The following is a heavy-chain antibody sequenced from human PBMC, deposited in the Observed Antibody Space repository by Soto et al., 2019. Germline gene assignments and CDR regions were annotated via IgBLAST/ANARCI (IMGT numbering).Heavy chain of an antibody. CDR3: ARGINSAIDS. D-gene: IGHD1-1*01. V-gene: IGHV6-1*01. J-gene: IGHJ3*02. CDR2: TYYRSKWYN. CDR1: GDSVSSNNVA. Sequence: QVQLQQSGPGLVKPSQTLSLTCVISGDSVSSNNVAWNWIRQSPSRGLEWLGRTYYRSKWYNNSAVSVKSRTTINADTSKNQFSLQLASVTPEDTAVYYCARGINSAIDSWGQGTMVTVS.